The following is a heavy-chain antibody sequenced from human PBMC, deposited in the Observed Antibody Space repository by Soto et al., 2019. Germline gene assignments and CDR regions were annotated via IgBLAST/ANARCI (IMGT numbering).Heavy chain of an antibody. CDR1: GYTFTSYG. CDR2: ISAYNGNT. CDR3: ARDLLGYCISTSCPVYYYYGMDV. J-gene: IGHJ6*02. D-gene: IGHD2-2*01. V-gene: IGHV1-18*01. Sequence: KKKVASVKVSCKASGYTFTSYGISWVRQAPGQGLEWMGWISAYNGNTNYAQKLQGRVTMTTDTSTSTAYMELRSLRSDDTAVYYCARDLLGYCISTSCPVYYYYGMDVWGQGTTVTVSS.